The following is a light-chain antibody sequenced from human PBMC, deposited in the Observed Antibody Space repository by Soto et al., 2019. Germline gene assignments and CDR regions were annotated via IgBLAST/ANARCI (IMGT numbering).Light chain of an antibody. Sequence: QSVLTQPPSASGSPGQSVTISCTGTSSDVGAYDYVSWFQQHPGKAPNLIIYLVSKRPSGVPDRFSGSKSGNTAALTVSGLQAEDEADYYCSSYVVSYNWVFGGGTQLTVL. V-gene: IGLV2-8*01. CDR2: LVS. J-gene: IGLJ3*02. CDR3: SSYVVSYNWV. CDR1: SSDVGAYDY.